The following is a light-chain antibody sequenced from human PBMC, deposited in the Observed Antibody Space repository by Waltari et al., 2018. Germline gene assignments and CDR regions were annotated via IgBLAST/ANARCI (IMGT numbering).Light chain of an antibody. J-gene: IGKJ2*01. V-gene: IGKV1-27*01. CDR2: AAS. CDR1: QGIRKY. CDR3: QKYTSAPYT. Sequence: DIQMTQSPSSLSASVGERVTITCRASQGIRKYLAWFQHKPGQAPRLLIYAASTLQSGVPSRFSGSGSGTDFTLTISSLQPEDVATYYCQKYTSAPYTFGQGTKLDI.